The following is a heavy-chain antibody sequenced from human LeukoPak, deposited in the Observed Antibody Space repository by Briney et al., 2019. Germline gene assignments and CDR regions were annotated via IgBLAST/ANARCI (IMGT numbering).Heavy chain of an antibody. CDR1: GGSISSGVYY. V-gene: IGHV4-31*03. J-gene: IGHJ5*02. Sequence: SETLSLTGTVSGGSISSGVYYWSWIRQHPGKGLEWIGYIYYSGSTYYNPSLKGRVTISVDTSKNQFSLKLSSVTAADTAVYYCARGPLNWFDPWGQGTLVTVSS. CDR2: IYYSGST. CDR3: ARGPLNWFDP.